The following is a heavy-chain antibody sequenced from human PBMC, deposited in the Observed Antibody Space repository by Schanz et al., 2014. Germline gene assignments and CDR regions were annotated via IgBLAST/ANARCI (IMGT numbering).Heavy chain of an antibody. CDR1: GDSINSGGYS. CDR2: IYNSGST. V-gene: IGHV4-30-4*07. CDR3: VRGVGAWEQRIFDY. D-gene: IGHD1-26*01. J-gene: IGHJ4*02. Sequence: QVQLQESGPGLVKPSQTLSLACDVSGDSINSGGYSWSWIRQPPGKGLEWIGSIYNSGSTYYNPALKSRATMSVDKSKKEFSLRLTSRTAADTALYYCVRGVGAWEQRIFDYWGKGTLVTVSS.